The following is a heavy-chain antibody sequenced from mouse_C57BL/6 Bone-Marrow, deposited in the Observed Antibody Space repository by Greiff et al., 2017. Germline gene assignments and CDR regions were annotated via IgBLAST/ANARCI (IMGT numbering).Heavy chain of an antibody. J-gene: IGHJ4*01. Sequence: QVQLKQPGAELVKPGASVKMSCKASGYTFTSYWITWVKQRPGQGLEWIGDIYPGSGSTNYNEKFKSKATLTVDTSSSTAYMQLSSLTSEDSAVYYCARGGNYDYDAMDYWGQGTSVTVSS. V-gene: IGHV1-55*01. CDR1: GYTFTSYW. CDR2: IYPGSGST. D-gene: IGHD2-1*01. CDR3: ARGGNYDYDAMDY.